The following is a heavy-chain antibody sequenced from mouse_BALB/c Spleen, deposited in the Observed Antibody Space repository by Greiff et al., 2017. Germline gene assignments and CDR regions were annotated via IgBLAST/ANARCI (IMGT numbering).Heavy chain of an antibody. CDR2: ISSGSSTI. Sequence: EVKLVESGGGLVQPGGSRKLSCAASGFTFSSFGMHWVRQAPEKGLEWVAYISSGSSTIYYADTVKGRFTISRDNPKNTLFLQMTSLRSEDTAMYYCARGGYGKSYAMDYWGQGTTVTVSS. CDR1: GFTFSSFG. J-gene: IGHJ4*01. D-gene: IGHD2-10*02. V-gene: IGHV5-17*02. CDR3: ARGGYGKSYAMDY.